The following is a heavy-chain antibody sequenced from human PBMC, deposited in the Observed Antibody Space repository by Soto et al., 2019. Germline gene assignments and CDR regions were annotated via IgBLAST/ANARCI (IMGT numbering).Heavy chain of an antibody. D-gene: IGHD4-17*01. Sequence: QLQLQESGPGLVKPSETLSLTCTVSGGSISSSSYYWGWIRQPPGKGLEWIGGIYYSGSTYYNPSLKGRVTLSVDQSKTQFSLKLSSVAAADTAVYYCARSMTTVVTRDYWGQGTLVTVSS. CDR1: GGSISSSSYY. V-gene: IGHV4-39*01. CDR3: ARSMTTVVTRDY. CDR2: IYYSGST. J-gene: IGHJ4*02.